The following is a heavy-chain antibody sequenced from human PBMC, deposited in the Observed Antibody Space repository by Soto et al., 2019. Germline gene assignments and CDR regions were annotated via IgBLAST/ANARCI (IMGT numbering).Heavy chain of an antibody. D-gene: IGHD3-3*01. J-gene: IGHJ4*02. Sequence: PSETLSLTCTVSGGSISSGGYYWSWIRQHPGKGLEWIGYIYYSGSTYYNPSLKSRVTISVDTSKNQFSLKLSSVTAADTAVYYCARATGGDFLSGYYQFDYWGQGTLVTVSS. CDR2: IYYSGST. V-gene: IGHV4-31*03. CDR1: GGSISSGGYY. CDR3: ARATGGDFLSGYYQFDY.